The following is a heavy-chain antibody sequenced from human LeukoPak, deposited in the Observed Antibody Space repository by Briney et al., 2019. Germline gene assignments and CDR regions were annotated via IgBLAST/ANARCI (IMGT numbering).Heavy chain of an antibody. CDR3: ASLNPGLSSSWAHPPLGYYYYYGMDV. CDR1: GFIFSDYS. CDR2: INTGSTYI. Sequence: PGGSLRLSCAASGFIFSDYSMNWVRQAPGKGPEWVSSINTGSTYIKYADSVEGRFTISRDDAKNLLYLQMNSLRGEDTAVYYCASLNPGLSSSWAHPPLGYYYYYGMDVWGQGTTVTVSS. D-gene: IGHD6-13*01. J-gene: IGHJ6*02. V-gene: IGHV3-21*01.